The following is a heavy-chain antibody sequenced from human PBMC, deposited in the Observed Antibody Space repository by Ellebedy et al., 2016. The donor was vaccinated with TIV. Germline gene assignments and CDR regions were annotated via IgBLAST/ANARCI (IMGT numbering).Heavy chain of an antibody. J-gene: IGHJ4*02. CDR2: IVAVFGTT. CDR1: GGIFRSNA. CDR3: ARYSGYHFRGNYFDY. Sequence: SVKVSCKASGGIFRSNAFSWVRQAPGQGLEWMGGIVAVFGTTTYAQKFQGRVTITADESTSTVYMELSSLTADDTASYYCARYSGYHFRGNYFDYWGQGTLVTVSS. V-gene: IGHV1-69*13. D-gene: IGHD5-12*01.